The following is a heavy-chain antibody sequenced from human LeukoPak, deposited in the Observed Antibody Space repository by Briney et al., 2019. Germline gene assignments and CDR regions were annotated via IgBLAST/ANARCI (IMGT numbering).Heavy chain of an antibody. V-gene: IGHV4-34*01. CDR3: ARRRGSSGTIDY. CDR1: GGSFSGYY. J-gene: IGHJ4*02. Sequence: SETLSLTCAVYGGSFSGYYWSWIRQPPGEGLEWIGEINHSGSTNYNPSLESRVTISVDTSKNQFSLRLSSVTAADTAVYYCARRRGSSGTIDYWGQGTLVTVSS. CDR2: INHSGST. D-gene: IGHD6-19*01.